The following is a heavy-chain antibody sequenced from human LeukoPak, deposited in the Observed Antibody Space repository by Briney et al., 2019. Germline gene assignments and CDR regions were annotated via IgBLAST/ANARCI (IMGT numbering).Heavy chain of an antibody. CDR1: GYTFTSYG. D-gene: IGHD3-9*01. Sequence: ASVKVSCKASGYTFTSYGISWVRQAPGQGLEWMGWINTNTGNPTYAQGFTGRFVFSLDTSVSTAYLQISSLKAEDTAVYYCAIEGHDILTGYYTNYWGQGTLVTVSS. CDR3: AIEGHDILTGYYTNY. CDR2: INTNTGNP. V-gene: IGHV7-4-1*02. J-gene: IGHJ4*02.